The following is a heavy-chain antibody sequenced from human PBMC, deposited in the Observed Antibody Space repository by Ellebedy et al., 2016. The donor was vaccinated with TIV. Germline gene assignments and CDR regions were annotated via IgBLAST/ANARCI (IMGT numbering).Heavy chain of an antibody. D-gene: IGHD4-23*01. Sequence: GESLKISCAVSGFTFSSYWMSWVRRAPGKGLEWVANIKHDGSEKYYVDSVKGRFTISRDDAKNSLYLQMNSLRAGDTAVYYCARDRARDTVVNYYFYGMDVWGQGTTVTVSS. V-gene: IGHV3-7*01. CDR3: ARDRARDTVVNYYFYGMDV. CDR2: IKHDGSEK. J-gene: IGHJ6*02. CDR1: GFTFSSYW.